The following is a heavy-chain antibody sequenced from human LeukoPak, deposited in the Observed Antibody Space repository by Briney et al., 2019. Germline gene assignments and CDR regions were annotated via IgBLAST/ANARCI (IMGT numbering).Heavy chain of an antibody. V-gene: IGHV4-59*01. CDR3: ARDRDRGWYWPDY. D-gene: IGHD6-19*01. CDR2: IYYSEST. CDR1: GGSISSYY. Sequence: PSETLSLTCTVSGGSISSYYWSWIRQPPGKGLDWFGYIYYSESTNYNPSLKSRVTISVATSKNQFSLKLNSVTAADTAVYYCARDRDRGWYWPDYWGQGTLVTVSS. J-gene: IGHJ4*02.